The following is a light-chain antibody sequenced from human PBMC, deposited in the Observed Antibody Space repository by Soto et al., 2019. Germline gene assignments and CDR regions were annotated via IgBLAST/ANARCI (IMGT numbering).Light chain of an antibody. CDR1: QYINPR. CDR2: QTS. V-gene: IGKV3-11*01. J-gene: IGKJ5*01. Sequence: IVVTQSPSTLSSFPGDRVTLSCRASQYINPRLAWYQHRPGQAPRLLIYQTSIRAAGIPARFSASGSGTDFTLTISRLEPEDFAVYYCQQRSNWFTFGQGTRLEI. CDR3: QQRSNWFT.